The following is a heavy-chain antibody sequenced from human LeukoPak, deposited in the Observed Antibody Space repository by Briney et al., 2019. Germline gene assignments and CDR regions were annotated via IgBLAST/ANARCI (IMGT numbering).Heavy chain of an antibody. CDR3: ASRKTTRGYYFDY. CDR2: IYHSGST. J-gene: IGHJ4*02. V-gene: IGHV4-4*02. CDR1: GGSISSSNW. Sequence: SETLSLTCAVSGGSISSSNWWSWVRQPPGKGLEWIGEIYHSGSTNYNPSLKSRVTISVDKSKNQFSLKLSSVTAADTAVYYCASRKTTRGYYFDYWGQGTLVTVSS. D-gene: IGHD4-17*01.